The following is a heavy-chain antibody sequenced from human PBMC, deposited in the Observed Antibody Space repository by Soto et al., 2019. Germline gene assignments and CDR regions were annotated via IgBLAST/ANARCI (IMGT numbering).Heavy chain of an antibody. J-gene: IGHJ6*03. CDR1: GGSISSYY. D-gene: IGHD5-12*01. CDR2: IYYSGST. CDR3: ARQGSGYDLLDYYYMDV. Sequence: SETLSLTCTVSGGSISSYYWSWIRQPPGKGLEWIGYIYYSGSTNYNPSLKSRVTISVDTSKNQFSLKLSSVTAADTAVYYCARQGSGYDLLDYYYMDVWGKGTTVT. V-gene: IGHV4-59*08.